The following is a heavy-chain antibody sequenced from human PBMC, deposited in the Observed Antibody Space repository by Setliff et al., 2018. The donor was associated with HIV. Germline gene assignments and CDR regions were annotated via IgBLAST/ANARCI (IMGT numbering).Heavy chain of an antibody. J-gene: IGHJ4*02. V-gene: IGHV1-46*01. D-gene: IGHD3-10*01. CDR3: ARETQTGSGSYFA. CDR2: INCVNGDT. Sequence: ASVKVSCKTSGYSFTSYYVNWVRQAPGQGLEWAGIINCVNGDTRYAQEFQGRVTITSDTSTTTVYMDLSSLTTQDTAVYYCARETQTGSGSYFAWGQGTLVTVSS. CDR1: GYSFTSYY.